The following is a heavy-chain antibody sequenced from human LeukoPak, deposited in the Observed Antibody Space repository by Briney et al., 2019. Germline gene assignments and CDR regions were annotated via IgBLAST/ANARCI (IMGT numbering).Heavy chain of an antibody. V-gene: IGHV3-23*01. CDR3: ATKGRSSSSWYRYFDY. D-gene: IGHD6-13*01. CDR2: ISGSGGST. J-gene: IGHJ4*02. CDR1: GFTFSSYA. Sequence: GGSLRLSCAASGFTFSSYAMSWVRQAPGKGLEWVSAISGSGGSTYYADSVKGRFTISRDNSKNTLYLQMNSLRAEDTAVYYCATKGRSSSSWYRYFDYWGQGTLVTVSS.